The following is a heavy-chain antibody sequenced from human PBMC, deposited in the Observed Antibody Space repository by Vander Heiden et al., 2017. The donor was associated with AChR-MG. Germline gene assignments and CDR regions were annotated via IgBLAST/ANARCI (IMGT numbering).Heavy chain of an antibody. CDR3: AKNGRTFAS. CDR1: GFTFSSSW. V-gene: IGHV3-7*01. CDR2: IKPDGSEK. J-gene: IGHJ5*01. Sequence: EGQLVESGGGLVQPGGSLRLSCAASGFTFSSSWMSWVRQSPGKGLEWVANIKPDGSEKYYVDSLKGRFTISRDNAQNSLYLHMNSLRPEDTAVYYCAKNGRTFASCGQGTLVTVSS.